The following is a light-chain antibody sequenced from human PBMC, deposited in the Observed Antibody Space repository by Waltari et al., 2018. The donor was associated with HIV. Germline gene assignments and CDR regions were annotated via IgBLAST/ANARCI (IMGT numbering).Light chain of an antibody. CDR3: LQSLQLPLT. CDR2: EVS. J-gene: IGKJ4*01. CDR1: QSLQHSNGKTY. V-gene: IGKV2D-29*01. Sequence: DIVMTQTPLPLSVTPGQPASISCTSNQSLQHSNGKTYFYWYLQKSGQPPQLLIYEVSNRFSGVPYRFSGSGSGTDFTLKISRVEAEDVGVYYCLQSLQLPLTFGGGTKVEIK.